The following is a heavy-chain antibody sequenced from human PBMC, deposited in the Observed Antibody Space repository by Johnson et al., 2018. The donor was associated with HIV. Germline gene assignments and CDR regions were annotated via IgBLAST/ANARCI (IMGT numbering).Heavy chain of an antibody. D-gene: IGHD3-16*01. CDR2: ISYDGSNK. Sequence: QVQLVESGGGVVQPGRSLRLSCAASGFTFSSYAMHWVRQAPAKGLEWVAIISYDGSNKYYADSVKGRFTISRDNSKNTLYLEMNSLRAEDTAVYYCARGSRYTHDNDDVYLLHAFDIWGQGTMVTVSS. CDR3: ARGSRYTHDNDDVYLLHAFDI. J-gene: IGHJ3*02. CDR1: GFTFSSYA. V-gene: IGHV3-30*04.